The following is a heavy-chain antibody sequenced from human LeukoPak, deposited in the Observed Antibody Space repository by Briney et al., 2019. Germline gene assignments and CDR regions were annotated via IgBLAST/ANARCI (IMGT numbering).Heavy chain of an antibody. Sequence: PGGSLRLSCAASGFTFSSYSMNWVRQAPGKGLEWASYISSSSSTIYYADSVKGRFTISRDNAKNSLYLQMNSLRAEDTAVYYCARPSGYSSGWVDYWGQGTLVTVSS. CDR3: ARPSGYSSGWVDY. CDR1: GFTFSSYS. V-gene: IGHV3-48*01. D-gene: IGHD6-19*01. CDR2: ISSSSSTI. J-gene: IGHJ4*02.